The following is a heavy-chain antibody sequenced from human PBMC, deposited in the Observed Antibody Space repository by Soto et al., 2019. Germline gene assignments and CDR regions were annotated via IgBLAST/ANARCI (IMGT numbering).Heavy chain of an antibody. J-gene: IGHJ5*01. CDR3: AREGQSSAWGCFDS. V-gene: IGHV3-30-3*01. CDR1: GFTFSDYA. CDR2: VSSDGGNK. D-gene: IGHD2-8*02. Sequence: QVQLVDSGGGVVQPGRSLRLSCVVSGFTFSDYAFHWVRQAPGKGLEWVAVVSSDGGNKYYSNSVRGRFTIARDNSKKALYLQLNRLRVEDLGVYYCAREGQSSAWGCFDSWGQGTLVTVSS.